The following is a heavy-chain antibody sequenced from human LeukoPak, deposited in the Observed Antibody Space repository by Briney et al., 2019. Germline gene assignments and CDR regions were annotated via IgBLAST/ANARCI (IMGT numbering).Heavy chain of an antibody. D-gene: IGHD4-17*01. CDR1: GFTFSSYG. Sequence: PGGSLRLSCAASGFTFSSYGMHWVRQAPGKGLEWVAVIWYDGSNKYYADSVKGPFTISRDNSKNTLYLQMNSLRAEDTAVYYCARDIWKRTDYGDYRDYWGQGTLVTVSS. CDR3: ARDIWKRTDYGDYRDY. J-gene: IGHJ4*02. CDR2: IWYDGSNK. V-gene: IGHV3-33*01.